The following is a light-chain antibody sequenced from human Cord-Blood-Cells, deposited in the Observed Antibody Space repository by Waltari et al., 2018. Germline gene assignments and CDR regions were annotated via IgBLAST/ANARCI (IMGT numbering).Light chain of an antibody. J-gene: IGKJ5*01. CDR2: AAS. CDR1: QRISSY. CDR3: QQSYSTLGT. Sequence: DIQITQSPSSLSASVGARVTITCRASQRISSYLKLYQQKPGKAPKLLIYAASSLQSGFPSSFSGSGSGTDFTLTISSLHPEAFATYYCQQSYSTLGTFGQGTRLEI. V-gene: IGKV1-39*01.